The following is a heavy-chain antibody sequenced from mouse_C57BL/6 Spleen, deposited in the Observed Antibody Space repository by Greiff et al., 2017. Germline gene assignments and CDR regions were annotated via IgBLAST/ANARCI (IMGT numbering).Heavy chain of an antibody. CDR3: ARRYYYGSSYVGMDY. J-gene: IGHJ4*01. Sequence: QVQLQQSGAELVRPGTSVKVSCKASGYAFTNYLIEWVKQRPGQGLEWIGVINPGSGGTNYNEKFKGKATLTADKSSSTAYMQLSSLTSEDSAVYFCARRYYYGSSYVGMDYWGQGTSVTVSS. V-gene: IGHV1-54*01. CDR1: GYAFTNYL. D-gene: IGHD1-1*01. CDR2: INPGSGGT.